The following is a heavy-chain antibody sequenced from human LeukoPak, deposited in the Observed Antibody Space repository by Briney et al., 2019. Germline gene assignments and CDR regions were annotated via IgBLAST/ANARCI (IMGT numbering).Heavy chain of an antibody. CDR3: ARHCWNYVGALFYFDY. Sequence: SETLSLTCTVSGGSISSGGYYWSWIRQHPGKGLEWIGYIYYSGSTYYNPSLKSRVTISVDTSKNQFSLKLSSVTAADTAVYYCARHCWNYVGALFYFDYWGQGTLVTVSS. J-gene: IGHJ4*02. CDR2: IYYSGST. CDR1: GGSISSGGYY. V-gene: IGHV4-31*03. D-gene: IGHD1-7*01.